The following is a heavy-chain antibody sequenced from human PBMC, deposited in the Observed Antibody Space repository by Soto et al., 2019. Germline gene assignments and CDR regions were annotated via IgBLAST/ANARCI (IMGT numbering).Heavy chain of an antibody. V-gene: IGHV3-33*01. J-gene: IGHJ6*02. D-gene: IGHD5-18*01. CDR1: GFTFSSYG. CDR3: ARDRFGYGYGKEGTGYYYGMDV. CDR2: IWYDGSNK. Sequence: QVQLVESGGGVVQPGRSLRLSCAASGFTFSSYGMHWVRQAPGKGLEWVAVIWYDGSNKYYADSVKGRFTISRDNSKNTLYLQMNSLRAEDTAVYYCARDRFGYGYGKEGTGYYYGMDVWGQGTTVTVSS.